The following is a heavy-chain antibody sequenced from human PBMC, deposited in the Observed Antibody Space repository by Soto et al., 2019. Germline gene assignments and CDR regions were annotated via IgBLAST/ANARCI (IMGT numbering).Heavy chain of an antibody. CDR2: IYSGETT. V-gene: IGHV3-53*01. CDR1: GFNVNSDY. Sequence: EVQLVESGGGLIHPGGSLRLSCAASGFNVNSDYMNWFRQTPGKGLEWVASIYSGETTYYADSVRGRFTISSDKSKNTLYFQLSSLRIEDTAVYYCTRDGRGLGRLSLFEYWGQGVLVTVSS. D-gene: IGHD2-21*02. J-gene: IGHJ4*02. CDR3: TRDGRGLGRLSLFEY.